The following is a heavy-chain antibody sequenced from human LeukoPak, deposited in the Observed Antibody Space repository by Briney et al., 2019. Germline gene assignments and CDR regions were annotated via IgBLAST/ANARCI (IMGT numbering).Heavy chain of an antibody. CDR3: ARSPFDFWSGYSYYYYGMDV. Sequence: GGSLRLSCAASGFTSSSYAMHWVRQAPGKGLEWVAVISYDGSNKYYADPVKGRFTISRDNSKNTLYLQMNSPRAEDTAVYYCARSPFDFWSGYSYYYYGMDVWGQGTTVTVSS. J-gene: IGHJ6*02. V-gene: IGHV3-30*04. CDR2: ISYDGSNK. D-gene: IGHD3-3*01. CDR1: GFTSSSYA.